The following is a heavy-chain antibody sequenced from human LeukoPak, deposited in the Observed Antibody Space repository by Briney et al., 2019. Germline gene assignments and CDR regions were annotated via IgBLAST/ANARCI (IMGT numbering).Heavy chain of an antibody. J-gene: IGHJ6*02. CDR3: AKGVYCSSTSCPYYHYGMDV. V-gene: IGHV3-23*01. D-gene: IGHD2-2*01. Sequence: GASLRLSCAASGFTFSSYAMSWVRQAPGKGLEWVSAISGSGGSTYYADSVKGRFTISRDNSKNTLYLQMNSLRAEDTAVCYCAKGVYCSSTSCPYYHYGMDVWGQGTTVTVSS. CDR1: GFTFSSYA. CDR2: ISGSGGST.